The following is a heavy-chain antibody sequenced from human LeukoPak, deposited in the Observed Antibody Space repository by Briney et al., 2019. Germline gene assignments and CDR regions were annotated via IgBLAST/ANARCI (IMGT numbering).Heavy chain of an antibody. CDR3: AKAVVAAGFDY. J-gene: IGHJ4*02. D-gene: IGHD6-25*01. CDR1: GYTLTNYG. Sequence: ASVKVSCKASGYTLTNYGITWVRQAPGQGLEWMGWISGYNGQAKYAQALQGRVSMTTDTSTNTAYMELANLRSDDTAVYYCAKAVVAAGFDYWGQGALVTVSS. V-gene: IGHV1-18*04. CDR2: ISGYNGQA.